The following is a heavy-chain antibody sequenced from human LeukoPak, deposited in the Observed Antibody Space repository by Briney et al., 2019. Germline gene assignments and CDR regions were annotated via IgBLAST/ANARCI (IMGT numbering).Heavy chain of an antibody. CDR1: GFTFSDYY. CDR2: ISNSGSTI. D-gene: IGHD6-13*01. CDR3: TTLPDIAAAGGGDAFDI. J-gene: IGHJ3*02. V-gene: IGHV3-11*01. Sequence: PGGSLRLSCAASGFTFSDYYMNWIRQAPGKGLEWVSYISNSGSTIYYADSVKGRFTISRDNAKNSLYLQMNSLKTEDTAVYYCTTLPDIAAAGGGDAFDIWGQGTMVTVSS.